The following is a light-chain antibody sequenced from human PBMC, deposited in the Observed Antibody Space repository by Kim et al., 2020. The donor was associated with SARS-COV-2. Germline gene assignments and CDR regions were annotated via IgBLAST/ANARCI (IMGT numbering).Light chain of an antibody. CDR3: AACDDSLNGRV. V-gene: IGLV1-44*01. CDR1: QANTGSDT. CDR2: SDN. J-gene: IGLJ3*02. Sequence: GQRGTISCSGSQANTGSDTVNGCRHLPGTAPKLLSYSDNQRPSGVPDRFSGSRSGTSAALAISGLQSEDEADYYCAACDDSLNGRVFGGGTQLTVL.